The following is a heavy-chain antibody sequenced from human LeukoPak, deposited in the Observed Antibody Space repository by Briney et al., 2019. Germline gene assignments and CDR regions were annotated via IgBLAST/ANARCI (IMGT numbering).Heavy chain of an antibody. CDR2: IKSDGST. D-gene: IGHD3-22*01. V-gene: IGHV3-74*01. CDR1: GFTFSSYW. Sequence: GGSLRLSCAASGFTFSSYWMHWVRQAPGKGLVWDSRIKSDGSTNYADSVKGRFTISRDNAKNTLSLQMNSLRAEDTGVYYCARAPSEIGGYYPEYFRPWGQGTLVTVSS. CDR3: ARAPSEIGGYYPEYFRP. J-gene: IGHJ1*01.